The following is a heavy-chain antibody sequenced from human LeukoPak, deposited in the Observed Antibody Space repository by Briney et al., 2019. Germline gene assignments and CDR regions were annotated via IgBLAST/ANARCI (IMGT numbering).Heavy chain of an antibody. V-gene: IGHV3-7*01. Sequence: PRGSLRLSCAASGFTFSSYWMSWVRQAPGKRLEWVANIKQDGSEKYYVDSVKGRFTISRDNAKNSLYLQMNSLRAEDTAVYYCARDLTSSSGLGYYYYYYMDVWGKGTTVTVSS. J-gene: IGHJ6*03. CDR1: GFTFSSYW. CDR2: IKQDGSEK. D-gene: IGHD6-6*01. CDR3: ARDLTSSSGLGYYYYYYMDV.